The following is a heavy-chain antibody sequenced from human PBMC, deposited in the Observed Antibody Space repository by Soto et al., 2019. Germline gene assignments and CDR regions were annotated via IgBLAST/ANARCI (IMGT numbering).Heavy chain of an antibody. V-gene: IGHV3-33*08. CDR2: IWHDGSNK. Sequence: GGSLRLACAASGVTFKSYVMNWVCQAPGKGLEWVAVIWHDGSNKYYADSVKGRFTISRDNSKNTLYLQMNSLRADDTAVYYCTRDISSYYFDYWGQGTLVTVSS. CDR3: TRDISSYYFDY. D-gene: IGHD3-10*01. CDR1: GVTFKSYV. J-gene: IGHJ4*02.